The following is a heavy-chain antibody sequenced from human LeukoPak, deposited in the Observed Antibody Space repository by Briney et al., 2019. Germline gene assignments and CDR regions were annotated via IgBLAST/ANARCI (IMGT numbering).Heavy chain of an antibody. V-gene: IGHV4-4*07. CDR3: ARARSGSLDY. Sequence: SETLSLTCTVSGGSISSYYWSWIRQPAGKGLEWVGRIYSSGSTNDNPSLKRRVTMSVDTSKNQFSLKLTSVTAADTAVYYCARARSGSLDYWGQGTLVTVSS. CDR1: GGSISSYY. CDR2: IYSSGST. D-gene: IGHD1-26*01. J-gene: IGHJ4*02.